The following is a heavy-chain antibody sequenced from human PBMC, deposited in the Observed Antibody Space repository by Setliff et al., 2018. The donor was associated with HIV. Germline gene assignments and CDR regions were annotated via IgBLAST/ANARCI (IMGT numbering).Heavy chain of an antibody. Sequence: WVRQSPGKGLEWIGVIYYRGSAYYNLSLQSRVTLSVDTSKNSFSLHLTSVTAADTAVYFCARARGPPLPVLDFWGQGTLVTVSS. CDR2: IYYRGSA. J-gene: IGHJ4*02. V-gene: IGHV4-39*07. CDR3: ARARGPPLPVLDF. D-gene: IGHD3-10*01.